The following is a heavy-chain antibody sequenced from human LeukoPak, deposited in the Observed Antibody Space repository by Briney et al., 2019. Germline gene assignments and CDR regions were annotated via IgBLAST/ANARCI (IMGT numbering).Heavy chain of an antibody. D-gene: IGHD1-26*01. J-gene: IGHJ4*02. CDR3: ASAFGGSGSYSGVYFDS. Sequence: GGSLRLSCAASGFTSSSYAMSWVRQAPGKGLEWVSSISTTSSYIYYADSVKGRFTISRDNAKNSLFLQMNSLRAEDTAVYYCASAFGGSGSYSGVYFDSWGQGILVTVSS. CDR1: GFTSSSYA. V-gene: IGHV3-21*01. CDR2: ISTTSSYI.